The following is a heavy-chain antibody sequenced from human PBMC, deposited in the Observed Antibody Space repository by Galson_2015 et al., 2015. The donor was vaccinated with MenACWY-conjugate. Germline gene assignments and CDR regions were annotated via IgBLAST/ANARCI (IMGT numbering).Heavy chain of an antibody. CDR2: IYYSGST. V-gene: IGHV4-59*01. J-gene: IGHJ3*02. CDR1: GGSISTYY. D-gene: IGHD3-22*01. CDR3: ARADSSGYRI. Sequence: SETLSLTCTVSGGSISTYYWNWIRQPPGKGLEWIGYIYYSGSTNYNPSLKSRVTISVDTSKNQFSLKLSSVTAAGTAVYYCARADSSGYRIWGQGTTVTVSS.